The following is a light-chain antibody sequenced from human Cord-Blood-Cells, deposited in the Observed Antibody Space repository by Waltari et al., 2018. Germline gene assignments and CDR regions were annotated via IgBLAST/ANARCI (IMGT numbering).Light chain of an antibody. CDR2: AAS. CDR3: QQSYSTPYT. J-gene: IGKJ2*01. V-gene: IGKV1-39*01. Sequence: DIQMTQSPSSLSASVGDRVTITCRASQSISSYLNWYQQKPGKAPKLLIYAASSLQSGVPSRFSGSGSGTDFTLTISSRQPEDFATYYCQQSYSTPYTFGQGTMLEIK. CDR1: QSISSY.